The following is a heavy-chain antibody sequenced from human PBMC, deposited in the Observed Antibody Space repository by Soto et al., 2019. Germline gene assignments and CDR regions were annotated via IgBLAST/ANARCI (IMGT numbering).Heavy chain of an antibody. CDR3: ARDIRGYSRAFDY. CDR1: GDSVSSDNYY. V-gene: IGHV4-61*01. J-gene: IGHJ4*02. CDR2: IYSSGST. D-gene: IGHD5-18*01. Sequence: QVQLQESGPGLVKPSETLSLTYTVSGDSVSSDNYYWTWIRQPPGKGLEWIGYIYSSGSTNYNPSLMSRVTISLDTSSNQFSLKLTSVTAADTAVYYCARDIRGYSRAFDYWGQGTLVTVSS.